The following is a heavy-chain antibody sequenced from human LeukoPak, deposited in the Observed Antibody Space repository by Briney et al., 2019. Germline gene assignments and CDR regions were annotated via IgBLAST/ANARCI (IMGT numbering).Heavy chain of an antibody. V-gene: IGHV3-30-3*01. Sequence: GGSLRLSCAASGFTFSSYAMHWVRQAPGKGLEWVAVISYDGSNKYYADSVKGRFTISRDNSKNTLYLQMNSLRAEDTAVYYCARDDGIYSYSDYWGQGTLVTVSS. J-gene: IGHJ4*02. D-gene: IGHD5-18*01. CDR2: ISYDGSNK. CDR1: GFTFSSYA. CDR3: ARDDGIYSYSDY.